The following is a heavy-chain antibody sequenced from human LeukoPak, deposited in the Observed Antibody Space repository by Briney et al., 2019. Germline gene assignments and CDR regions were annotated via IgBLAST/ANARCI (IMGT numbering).Heavy chain of an antibody. Sequence: PGGSLRLSCAASGFSVSSNYLSWVRQAPGKGLEWVSLIYSGGSTYYADSVKGRFAISRDNPKNTLYFQMNSLRADDTAVYYCARARGDYGGFNYWGQGTLVTVSS. CDR3: ARARGDYGGFNY. V-gene: IGHV3-53*01. D-gene: IGHD4-23*01. CDR2: IYSGGST. CDR1: GFSVSSNY. J-gene: IGHJ4*02.